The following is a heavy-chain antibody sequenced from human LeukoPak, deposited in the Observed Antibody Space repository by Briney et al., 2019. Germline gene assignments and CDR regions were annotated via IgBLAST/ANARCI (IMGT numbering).Heavy chain of an antibody. CDR3: EKGGYSSGWYGDY. D-gene: IGHD6-19*01. J-gene: IGHJ4*02. V-gene: IGHV3-30*18. CDR1: GFTFSSYG. Sequence: GGSLRLSCAASGFTFSSYGMHWVRQAPGKGLEWVAVISYDGSNKYYADSVKGRFTVSRDNSENTLYLQMSSLRPEDTAVYYCEKGGYSSGWYGDYWGQGTLVTVSS. CDR2: ISYDGSNK.